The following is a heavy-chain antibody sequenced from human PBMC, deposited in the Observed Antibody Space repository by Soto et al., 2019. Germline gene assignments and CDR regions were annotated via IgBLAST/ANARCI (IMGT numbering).Heavy chain of an antibody. CDR1: GFTFSSYA. CDR3: AKDREFYYYDSSGYFDY. CDR2: NSGSGGST. V-gene: IGHV3-23*01. J-gene: IGHJ4*02. D-gene: IGHD3-22*01. Sequence: PGGSLRLSCAASGFTFSSYAMSWVRQAPEKGLEWVSANSGSGGSTYYAESVKGRFTISRDNSKNTLYLQMNSLRAEDTAVYYCAKDREFYYYDSSGYFDYWGQGTLVTVSS.